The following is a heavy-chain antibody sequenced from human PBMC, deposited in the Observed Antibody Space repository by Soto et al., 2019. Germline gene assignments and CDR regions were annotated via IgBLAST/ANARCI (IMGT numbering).Heavy chain of an antibody. D-gene: IGHD6-19*01. CDR3: ARDRLIAVTGLLHY. CDR2: ISAYNGKT. CDR1: GYPFTSYG. J-gene: IGHJ4*02. Sequence: QVQLVQSGAEVKKPGASVKGSCKTSGYPFTSYGINWVRQAPGQGPEWMGWISAYNGKTSYTQKFQGRVTMTTDTSTSTAYMELRSLRSDDTAVYYCARDRLIAVTGLLHYWGQGTLVTVSS. V-gene: IGHV1-18*01.